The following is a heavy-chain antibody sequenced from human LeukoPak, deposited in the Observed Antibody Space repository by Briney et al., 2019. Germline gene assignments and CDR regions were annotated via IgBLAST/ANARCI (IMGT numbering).Heavy chain of an antibody. D-gene: IGHD3-22*01. Sequence: QSGGSLRLSCAASGFTFDDYAMHWVRQAPGKGLEWVSGISWNSGSIGYADSVKGRFTISRDNAKNSLYLQMNSLRAEDMALYYCAKDIGYYDSSGFDYWGQGTLVTVSS. V-gene: IGHV3-9*03. CDR2: ISWNSGSI. CDR1: GFTFDDYA. CDR3: AKDIGYYDSSGFDY. J-gene: IGHJ4*02.